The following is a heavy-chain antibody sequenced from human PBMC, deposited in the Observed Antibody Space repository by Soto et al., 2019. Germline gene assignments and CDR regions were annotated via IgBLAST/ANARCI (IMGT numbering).Heavy chain of an antibody. Sequence: GGSLRLSCAASGFKFSGSAMNWVRQAAGQGLEWVSGIRIREGITYYAESVKGRFTISSDESKDTVYLQMNSLRAEDTATYFCQRSRSDMADGLNVWGQGTTVTVSS. V-gene: IGHV3-23*01. J-gene: IGHJ6*02. CDR2: IRIREGIT. CDR3: QRSRSDMADGLNV. D-gene: IGHD2-15*01. CDR1: GFKFSGSA.